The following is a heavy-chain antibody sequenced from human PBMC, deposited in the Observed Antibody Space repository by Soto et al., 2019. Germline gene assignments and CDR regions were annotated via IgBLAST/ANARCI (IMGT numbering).Heavy chain of an antibody. D-gene: IGHD2-15*01. V-gene: IGHV3-21*01. CDR3: ARDRGYDAHDYYYNAMDV. Sequence: SLRLSCISSGFTFRTYTMNWVRQAPGKGLEWVSGIRGFSPYTFYAESVKGRFTISGDNAKNSLYLQMNSLRAEDTAVYYCARDRGYDAHDYYYNAMDVWGQGTTVTVSS. CDR1: GFTFRTYT. CDR2: IRGFSPYT. J-gene: IGHJ6*02.